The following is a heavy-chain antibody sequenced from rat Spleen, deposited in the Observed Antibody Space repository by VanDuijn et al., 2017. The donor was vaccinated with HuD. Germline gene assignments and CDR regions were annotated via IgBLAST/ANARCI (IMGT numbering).Heavy chain of an antibody. CDR2: IWTGGST. CDR1: GFSLTSYN. J-gene: IGHJ2*01. CDR3: ARGICGGPGD. Sequence: QVQLKESGPGLVQPSQTLSLTCTVSGFSLTSYNVHWVRQPTGKGLEWMGVIWTGGSTDYNSALKSRLSISRDTSKNQVFLKMNSLQSEDTTTCSGARGICGGPGDWGQGVMVTVSS. V-gene: IGHV2-30*01. D-gene: IGHD1-11*01.